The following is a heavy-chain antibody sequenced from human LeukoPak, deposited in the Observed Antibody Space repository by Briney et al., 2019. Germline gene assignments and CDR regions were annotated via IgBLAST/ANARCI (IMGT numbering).Heavy chain of an antibody. Sequence: PGRSLRLSCAASGFTFSSYAMHWVRQAPGKGLEWVAVISYDGSNKYYADSVKGRFTISRDNSKNTLYLQMNSQRAEDTAVYYCARDGYCSSTSCGGVYYYYGMDVWGKGTTVTVSA. D-gene: IGHD2-2*01. CDR2: ISYDGSNK. J-gene: IGHJ6*04. CDR1: GFTFSSYA. V-gene: IGHV3-30*04. CDR3: ARDGYCSSTSCGGVYYYYGMDV.